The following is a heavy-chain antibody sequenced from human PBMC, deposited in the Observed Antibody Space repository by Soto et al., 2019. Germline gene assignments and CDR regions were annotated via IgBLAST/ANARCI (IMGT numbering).Heavy chain of an antibody. J-gene: IGHJ3*02. Sequence: ASVKVSWKASGYTFTSYYMHWVRQAPGQGLEWMGIINPSGGSTSYAQKFQGRVTMTRDTSTSTVYMELSSLRSEDTAVYYCARAEPRMITFGSDAFDIWGQGTMVTVSS. V-gene: IGHV1-46*03. D-gene: IGHD3-16*01. CDR1: GYTFTSYY. CDR2: INPSGGST. CDR3: ARAEPRMITFGSDAFDI.